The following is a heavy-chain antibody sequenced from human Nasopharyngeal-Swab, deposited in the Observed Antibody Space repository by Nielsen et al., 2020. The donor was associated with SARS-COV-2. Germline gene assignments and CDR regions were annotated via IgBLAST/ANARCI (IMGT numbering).Heavy chain of an antibody. Sequence: LRLSCTVSGGSTSSSIYYWGWIRQLPGKGLEWIGYIYRLGGTSYNPSLKSRVTISLDASNNQFSLRLSSVTAADTAMFYCARGTPFDYWGQGILVTVSS. CDR2: IYRLGGT. CDR1: GGSTSSSIYY. CDR3: ARGTPFDY. D-gene: IGHD1-1*01. V-gene: IGHV4-31*03. J-gene: IGHJ4*02.